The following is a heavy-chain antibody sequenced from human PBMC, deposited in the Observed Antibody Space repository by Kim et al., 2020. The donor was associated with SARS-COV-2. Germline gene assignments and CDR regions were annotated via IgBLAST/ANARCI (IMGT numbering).Heavy chain of an antibody. D-gene: IGHD3-22*01. Sequence: SETLSLTCTVSGGSISSYYWSWIRQPPGKGLEWIGYIYYSGSTNYNPSLKSRVTISVDTSKNQFSLKLSSVTAADTAVYYCARDWLSYYDSSGYRVTTQNWFDPWGQGTLVTVSS. CDR1: GGSISSYY. CDR3: ARDWLSYYDSSGYRVTTQNWFDP. V-gene: IGHV4-59*13. CDR2: IYYSGST. J-gene: IGHJ5*02.